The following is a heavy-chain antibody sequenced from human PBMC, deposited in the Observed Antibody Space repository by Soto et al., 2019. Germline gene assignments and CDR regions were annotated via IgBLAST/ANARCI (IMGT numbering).Heavy chain of an antibody. CDR2: ISYDGSNK. CDR3: ARNGGQLLWFGESTPYYFAY. CDR1: GFTFSSYA. D-gene: IGHD3-10*01. Sequence: PGGSLRLSCAASGFTFSSYAMHWVRQAPGKGLEWVAVISYDGSNKYYADSVKGRFTISRDNSKNTLYLQMNSLRAEDTAVYYFARNGGQLLWFGESTPYYFAYWGQGTLVTVSS. J-gene: IGHJ4*02. V-gene: IGHV3-30-3*01.